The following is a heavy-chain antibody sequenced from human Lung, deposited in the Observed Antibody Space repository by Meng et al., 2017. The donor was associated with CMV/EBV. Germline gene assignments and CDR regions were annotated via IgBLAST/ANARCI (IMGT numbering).Heavy chain of an antibody. CDR2: IHYDTGET. V-gene: IGHV1-2*02. CDR3: ARDDNWGPDY. J-gene: IGHJ4*02. D-gene: IGHD7-27*01. Sequence: ASVKVSCKASGYTFTGYYMHWVRQAPGQGLEWMAWIHYDTGETNYAQNFHGRVTVTRDTSITTVYMELRSLRPDDTAMYYCARDDNWGPDYWGQGTLVTVSS. CDR1: GYTFTGYY.